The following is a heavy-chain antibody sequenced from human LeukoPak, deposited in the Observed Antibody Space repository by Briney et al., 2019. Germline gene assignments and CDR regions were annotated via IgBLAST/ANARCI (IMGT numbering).Heavy chain of an antibody. D-gene: IGHD3-10*01. CDR2: IKSKADGETT. V-gene: IGHV3-15*01. CDR1: GFAFTHAW. J-gene: IGHJ4*02. Sequence: GGSLRLSCAASGFAFTHAWMTWVRQAPGKGLEWVGRIKSKADGETTDYAAPVKGRFFMSRDDSKATLYLQMNYLETEDTAVYYCTTDLGITMIRGVIVSWGQGTLVTVSS. CDR3: TTDLGITMIRGVIVS.